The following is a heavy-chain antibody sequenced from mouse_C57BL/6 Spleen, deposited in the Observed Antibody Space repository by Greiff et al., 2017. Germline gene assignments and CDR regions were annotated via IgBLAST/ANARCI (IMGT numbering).Heavy chain of an antibody. D-gene: IGHD1-1*01. J-gene: IGHJ3*01. V-gene: IGHV1-62-2*01. Sequence: VQLQQSGAELVKPGASVKLSCKASGYTFTEYTIHWVKQRSGQGLEWIGWFYPGSGSIKYNEKFKDKATLTADKSSSTVYMELSRLTSEDSAVYFCARHEETIYYGSSPAWFAYWGQGTLVTVSA. CDR2: FYPGSGSI. CDR3: ARHEETIYYGSSPAWFAY. CDR1: GYTFTEYT.